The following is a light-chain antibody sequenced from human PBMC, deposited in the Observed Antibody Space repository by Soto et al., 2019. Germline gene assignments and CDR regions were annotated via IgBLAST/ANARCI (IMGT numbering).Light chain of an antibody. J-gene: IGKJ1*01. CDR3: QHYNSYSEA. Sequence: DIQMTQSPSTLSGSVGDSVTITCRASQTISSWLAWYQQKPGKAPKLLIYKASTLKSGVPSRLSGSGSGTEFTLTISSLQPDDFATYYCQHYNSYSEAFGQGTKVELK. CDR2: KAS. CDR1: QTISSW. V-gene: IGKV1-5*03.